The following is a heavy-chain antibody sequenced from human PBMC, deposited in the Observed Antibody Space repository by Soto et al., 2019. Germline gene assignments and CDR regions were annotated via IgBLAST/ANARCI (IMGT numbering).Heavy chain of an antibody. Sequence: GGSLRLSCAASGFTFSSYAMSWVRQAPGKGLEWVSDISSSGSTTYYADSVKGRFTISRDNAKNSLYLQMNSLRAEDTAVYYCARDPRYSSSWTKYYYYYYMDVWGKGTTVTVSS. CDR3: ARDPRYSSSWTKYYYYYYMDV. V-gene: IGHV3-48*04. CDR2: ISSSGSTT. CDR1: GFTFSSYA. J-gene: IGHJ6*03. D-gene: IGHD6-13*01.